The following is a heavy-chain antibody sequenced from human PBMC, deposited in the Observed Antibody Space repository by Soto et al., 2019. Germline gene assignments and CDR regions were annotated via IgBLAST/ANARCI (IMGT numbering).Heavy chain of an antibody. D-gene: IGHD2-21*02. Sequence: QVQLPQSGPGLVRPSETLSLTCTVSGGSISSYYWTWIRQSPGKGLEWIGYVYYDGAINYTPSLRRRLSISLDRSKKQFSLNLDSVTAADTAVYYCARCVVATSIPYYFDSWGQGTLVTVSS. CDR3: ARCVVATSIPYYFDS. CDR2: VYYDGAI. J-gene: IGHJ4*02. V-gene: IGHV4-59*12. CDR1: GGSISSYY.